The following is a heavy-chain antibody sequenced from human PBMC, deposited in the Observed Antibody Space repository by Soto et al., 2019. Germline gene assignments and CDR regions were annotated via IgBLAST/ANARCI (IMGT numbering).Heavy chain of an antibody. CDR3: ARSDTAMATNWYFDL. CDR1: GFTFSSYS. Sequence: GSLRLSCAASGFTFSSYSMNWVRQAPGKGLEWVSSISSSSSYIYYADSVKGRFTISRDNAKNSLYLQMNSLRAEDTAVYYCARSDTAMATNWYFDLWGRGTLVTVSS. CDR2: ISSSSSYI. V-gene: IGHV3-21*01. J-gene: IGHJ2*01. D-gene: IGHD5-18*01.